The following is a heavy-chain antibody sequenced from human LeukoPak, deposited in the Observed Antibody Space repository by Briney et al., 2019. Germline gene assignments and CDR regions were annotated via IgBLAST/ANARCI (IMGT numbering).Heavy chain of an antibody. CDR3: AKDRVEMATGP. CDR2: TSSSDAGT. J-gene: IGHJ5*02. Sequence: GGSLRLSCAASGFTFDDYGMTWVRQAPGKGLEWVSATSSSDAGTYYAESVRGRFTISRDNSKNTLFLQMNSLRAEDTAVYYCAKDRVEMATGPWGQGTLVTVSS. CDR1: GFTFDDYG. D-gene: IGHD5-24*01. V-gene: IGHV3-23*01.